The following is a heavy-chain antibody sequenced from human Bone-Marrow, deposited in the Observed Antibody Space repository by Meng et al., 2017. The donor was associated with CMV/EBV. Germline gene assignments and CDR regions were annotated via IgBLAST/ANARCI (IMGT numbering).Heavy chain of an antibody. CDR1: GGTFSSYT. D-gene: IGHD2-21*01. CDR3: VRPIAGKYAFDI. V-gene: IGHV1-2*02. J-gene: IGHJ3*02. CDR2: INPNSGGT. Sequence: ASVKVSCKASGGTFSSYTINWVRQAPGQGLEWMGWINPNSGGTNYAQKFQGRVTMTRDTSISTAYMELSRLRSDDTAVYYCVRPIAGKYAFDIWGQGTMVTVSS.